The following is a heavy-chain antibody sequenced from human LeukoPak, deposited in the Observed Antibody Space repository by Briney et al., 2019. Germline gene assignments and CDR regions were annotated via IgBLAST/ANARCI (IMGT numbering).Heavy chain of an antibody. J-gene: IGHJ6*02. V-gene: IGHV1-18*01. Sequence: GASVKVSCKASGYTFTSYGINWVRQAPGQGLEWMGWISAYNGNTNYAQKLQGRVTMTTDTSTSTAYMELRSLRSDDTAVYYCARATYQSSYGSGSYYSLYYGMDVWGQGTTVTVSS. D-gene: IGHD3-10*01. CDR2: ISAYNGNT. CDR3: ARATYQSSYGSGSYYSLYYGMDV. CDR1: GYTFTSYG.